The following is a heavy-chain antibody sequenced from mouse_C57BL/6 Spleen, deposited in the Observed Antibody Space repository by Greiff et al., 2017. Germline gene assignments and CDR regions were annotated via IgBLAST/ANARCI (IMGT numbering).Heavy chain of an antibody. CDR1: GYTFTSYD. Sequence: QVQLQQSGPELVKPGASVKLSCKASGYTFTSYDINWVKQRPGQGLEWIGWIYPRDGSTKYNEKFKGKATLTVDTSSSTAYMELHSLTSEDSAVYFCARSGWGSWFAYWGQGTLVTVSA. CDR3: ARSGWGSWFAY. V-gene: IGHV1-85*01. J-gene: IGHJ3*01. D-gene: IGHD2-3*01. CDR2: IYPRDGST.